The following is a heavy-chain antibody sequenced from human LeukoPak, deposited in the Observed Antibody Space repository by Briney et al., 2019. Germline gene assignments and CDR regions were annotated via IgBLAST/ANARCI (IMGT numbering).Heavy chain of an antibody. V-gene: IGHV1-2*02. CDR2: IKPNSGDT. D-gene: IGHD6-6*01. CDR3: ARVRDFSRSPFDWFDP. Sequence: GASVKVSCKASGYTLTGYYMHWVRQAPGQALEWMGWIKPNSGDTKYGQKFQGRVTVTRDTSISTAYMELDNLTSDDTAVYYCARVRDFSRSPFDWFDPWGQGTLVTVSS. CDR1: GYTLTGYY. J-gene: IGHJ5*02.